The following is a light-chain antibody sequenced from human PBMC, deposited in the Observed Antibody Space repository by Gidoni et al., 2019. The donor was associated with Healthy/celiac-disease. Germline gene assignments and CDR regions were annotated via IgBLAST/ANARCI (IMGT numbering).Light chain of an antibody. Sequence: EIVLTQSPATLSLSPGERATLSCRASQSVSSYLAWYQQKPGQAPRLLIYDASNRATGIPARFSGSGSGTDFTLTISSLEPEDFAVYYWQQRSNWWTFXQXTKVEIK. CDR1: QSVSSY. CDR3: QQRSNWWT. V-gene: IGKV3-11*01. CDR2: DAS. J-gene: IGKJ1*01.